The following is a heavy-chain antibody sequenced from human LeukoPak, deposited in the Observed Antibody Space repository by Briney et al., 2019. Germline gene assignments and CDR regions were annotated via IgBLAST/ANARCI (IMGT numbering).Heavy chain of an antibody. V-gene: IGHV4-30-4*01. CDR1: GGSISSGDYY. D-gene: IGHD4-17*01. Sequence: PSETLSLTCTVSGGSISSGDYYWSWIRQPPGKGLEWIGYIYYSGSTYYNPSLKSRVTISVDTSKNQFSLKLSSVTAADTAVYYCARDQVTTLGHFDYWGQGTLVTVSS. CDR2: IYYSGST. J-gene: IGHJ4*02. CDR3: ARDQVTTLGHFDY.